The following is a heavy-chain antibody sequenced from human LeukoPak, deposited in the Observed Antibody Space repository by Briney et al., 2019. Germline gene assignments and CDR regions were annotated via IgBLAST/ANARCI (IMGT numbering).Heavy chain of an antibody. D-gene: IGHD6-19*01. CDR2: IYPGDSGT. CDR1: GYSFTNYW. V-gene: IGHV5-51*01. Sequence: GESLKISCKGSGYSFTNYWIGWVRQMPGKGLEWMGVIYPGDSGTRYSPSFQGQVPISADKSISTAYLQWSSLKASDTAMYYCARHLTYASAWYCPDYWGQGTLVTVSS. J-gene: IGHJ4*02. CDR3: ARHLTYASAWYCPDY.